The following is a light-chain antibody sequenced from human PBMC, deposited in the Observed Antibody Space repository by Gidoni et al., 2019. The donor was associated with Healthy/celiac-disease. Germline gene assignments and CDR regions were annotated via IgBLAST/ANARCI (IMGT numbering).Light chain of an antibody. V-gene: IGLV4-60*03. J-gene: IGLJ3*02. CDR3: ETWDSNTRV. CDR2: LEGSGSY. Sequence: LTCTLSSGHSSYIIAWHQQQPGKAPRYLMKLEGSGSYNKGSEVPDRFSGSSSGADRYLTISNLQSEDEADYYCETWDSNTRVFGGGTKLTVL. CDR1: SGHSSYI.